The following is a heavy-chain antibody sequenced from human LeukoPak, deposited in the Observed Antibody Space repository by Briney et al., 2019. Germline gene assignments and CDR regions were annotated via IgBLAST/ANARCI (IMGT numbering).Heavy chain of an antibody. CDR3: ARLGAGDYGYYYYMDV. J-gene: IGHJ6*03. Sequence: SETLSLTCAVYGGSFSGYYWSWIRQPPGKGLEWIGEINHSGSTNYNPSLKSRVTISVDTSKNQFSLKLSSVTAADTAVYYCARLGAGDYGYYYYMDVWGKGTSVTISS. CDR2: INHSGST. V-gene: IGHV4-34*01. D-gene: IGHD4-17*01. CDR1: GGSFSGYY.